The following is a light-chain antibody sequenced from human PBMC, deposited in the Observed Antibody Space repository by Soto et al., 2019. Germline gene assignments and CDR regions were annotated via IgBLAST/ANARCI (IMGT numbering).Light chain of an antibody. J-gene: IGLJ2*01. CDR1: SSDVGFYNY. V-gene: IGLV2-11*01. CDR3: SSYINSITFVV. Sequence: QSALTQPRSVSGSPGQSVTISCTGTSSDVGFYNYVSWYQQHPGTAPKLMIYDVTERPSGVPDRFSGSKSGNTASLTISGLQAEDEADYYCSSYINSITFVVFGGGTKLTVL. CDR2: DVT.